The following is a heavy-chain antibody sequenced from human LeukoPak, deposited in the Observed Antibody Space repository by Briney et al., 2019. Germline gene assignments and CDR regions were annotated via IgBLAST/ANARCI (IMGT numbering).Heavy chain of an antibody. CDR1: GITFSSYA. CDR2: ISGSGGST. V-gene: IGHV3-23*01. CDR3: AKGTTYYYDSSGYPPYDY. D-gene: IGHD3-22*01. J-gene: IGHJ4*02. Sequence: GGSLRLSCAASGITFSSYAMTWVRQAPGKGLEWVSAISGSGGSTYYADSVKGRFTISRDNSKNTLYLQMNSLRAEDMALYYCAKGTTYYYDSSGYPPYDYWGQGTLVTVSS.